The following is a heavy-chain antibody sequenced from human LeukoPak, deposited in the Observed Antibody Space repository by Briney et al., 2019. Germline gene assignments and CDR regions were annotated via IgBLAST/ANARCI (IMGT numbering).Heavy chain of an antibody. Sequence: GGSLRLSCAASGFTFSTYVMTWVRQAPRKGLEWVSSISRTGDTTYYADSVKGRFTISRDNSKNTLYLQMNSLRGDDTAIYYCAKLVGATMTSDYWGQGILVTVSS. V-gene: IGHV3-23*01. CDR1: GFTFSTYV. CDR2: ISRTGDTT. CDR3: AKLVGATMTSDY. D-gene: IGHD2-15*01. J-gene: IGHJ4*02.